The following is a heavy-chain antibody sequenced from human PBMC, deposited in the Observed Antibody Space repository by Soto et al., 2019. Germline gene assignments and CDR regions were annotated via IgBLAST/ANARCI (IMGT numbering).Heavy chain of an antibody. J-gene: IGHJ4*02. Sequence: QVQLVQSGAEVKQPGASVRVSCRASRYTFTGYYMHWVRQAPGQGLEWMGWINPNNGGTNYAQKFQGRVTMTSDTYISTAYMELNRLRFDDTAVYYCAAPEGYSGSYFDYWGQGTLVTVSS. V-gene: IGHV1-2*02. CDR1: RYTFTGYY. CDR2: INPNNGGT. CDR3: AAPEGYSGSYFDY. D-gene: IGHD1-26*01.